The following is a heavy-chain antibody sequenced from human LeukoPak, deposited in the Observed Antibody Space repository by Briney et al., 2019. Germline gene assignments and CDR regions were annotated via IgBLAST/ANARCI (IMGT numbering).Heavy chain of an antibody. CDR2: IGGSGGDT. Sequence: PGGSLRLSCAASGFTFSSYTMSWVRQAPGKGLEWVSAIGGSGGDTYYADSVKGRFTISRDNSKNTLYLQMNSLRAEDTAVYFCAKLRSSSSYAALDYWGQGILVTVSS. D-gene: IGHD2-2*01. CDR3: AKLRSSSSYAALDY. V-gene: IGHV3-23*01. CDR1: GFTFSSYT. J-gene: IGHJ4*02.